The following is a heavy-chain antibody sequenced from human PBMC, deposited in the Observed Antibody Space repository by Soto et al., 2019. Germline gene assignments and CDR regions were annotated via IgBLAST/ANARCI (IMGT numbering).Heavy chain of an antibody. D-gene: IGHD3-3*01. CDR1: GYTFTSYA. CDR3: ARGSRGSVEYYDFWSGYHDLFDY. J-gene: IGHJ4*02. V-gene: IGHV1-3*01. CDR2: INAGNGNT. Sequence: QVQLVQSGAEVKKPGASVKVSCKASGYTFTSYAMHWVRQAPGQRLEWMGWINAGNGNTKYSQKFQGRVTITRDTSASTAYMELSSLRSEDTAVYYCARGSRGSVEYYDFWSGYHDLFDYWGQGTLVTVSS.